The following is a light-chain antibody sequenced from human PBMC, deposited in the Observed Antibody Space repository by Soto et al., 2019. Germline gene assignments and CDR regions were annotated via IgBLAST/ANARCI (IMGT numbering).Light chain of an antibody. Sequence: DIQMTQSPSSQSASVGDRVTITCRASQSISSYLNWYQQKPGKAPKLLIYAASSLQSGVPPRFSGSGSGTDFTLAISSLQPEDSATYYCLQDINYPWTFGQGTKVDIK. CDR2: AAS. CDR3: LQDINYPWT. J-gene: IGKJ1*01. CDR1: QSISSY. V-gene: IGKV1-39*01.